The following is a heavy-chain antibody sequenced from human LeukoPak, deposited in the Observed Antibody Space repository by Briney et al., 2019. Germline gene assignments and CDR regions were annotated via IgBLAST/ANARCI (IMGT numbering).Heavy chain of an antibody. J-gene: IGHJ4*02. V-gene: IGHV3-48*04. Sequence: GGSLRLSRAASGFTFSSYSMNWVRQAPGKGLEWVSFISSSSSTTYYADSVKGRITISRDNAKNSLYLQMNSLRAEDTAVYYCARGLPRYSYGYLYFDYWGQGTLVTVSS. CDR3: ARGLPRYSYGYLYFDY. D-gene: IGHD5-18*01. CDR1: GFTFSSYS. CDR2: ISSSSSTT.